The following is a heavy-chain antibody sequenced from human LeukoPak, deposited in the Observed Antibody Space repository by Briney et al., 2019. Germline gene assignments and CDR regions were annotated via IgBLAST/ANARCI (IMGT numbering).Heavy chain of an antibody. CDR3: ARSDYSGSGTYTEFDAFDI. V-gene: IGHV4-59*01. Sequence: SETLSLTCTVSGGSISSYHWSWFRQAPGKGLEWIGYIYDSGSTNFNPSLKSRVTISVDTSKNQFSLKLSSVTAADSAVYYCARSDYSGSGTYTEFDAFDIWGQGPMVTVSS. J-gene: IGHJ3*02. CDR2: IYDSGST. D-gene: IGHD3-10*01. CDR1: GGSISSYH.